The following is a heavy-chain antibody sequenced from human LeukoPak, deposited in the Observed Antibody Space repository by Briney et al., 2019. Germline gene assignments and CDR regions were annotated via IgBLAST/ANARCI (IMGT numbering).Heavy chain of an antibody. CDR1: GDSVFSNSS. CDR3: ARRLTQYDCFDP. V-gene: IGHV6-1*01. J-gene: IGHJ5*02. Sequence: SQTLSLTCAISGDSVFSNSSWNWIRQSPSRGLEWLGRTYYRSTWYNDYAVSVRGRITVNPDTSKNQLSLHLNSVTPEDTAVYYCARRLTQYDCFDPWGQGILVTVSS. CDR2: TYYRSTWYN. D-gene: IGHD2-2*01.